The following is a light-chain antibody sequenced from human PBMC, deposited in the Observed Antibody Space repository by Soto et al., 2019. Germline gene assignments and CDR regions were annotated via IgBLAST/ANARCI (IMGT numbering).Light chain of an antibody. Sequence: LTQSPDSLSLSPGERATLFCRSNQYISTKLAWYQQKPGRAPRLLFSGASSRATDTPDRFSGSGSGTDFTLIISGVEAEDFAIYYCQQYGASPWTFGQGTRVDLK. J-gene: IGKJ1*01. V-gene: IGKV3-20*01. CDR3: QQYGASPWT. CDR1: QYISTK. CDR2: GAS.